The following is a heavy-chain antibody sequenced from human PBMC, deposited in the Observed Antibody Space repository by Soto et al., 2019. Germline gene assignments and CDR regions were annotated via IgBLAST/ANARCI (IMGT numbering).Heavy chain of an antibody. CDR1: GEYFSANY. J-gene: IGHJ5*02. CDR3: ATGGLFSS. CDR2: INHAGTT. Sequence: QVQLQQWGAGLLKPSETLSLTCDISGEYFSANYWSWIRQTPGKGLEWLGEINHAGTTDYNPSVEDRIIISADASKNQFSLKLTSVTAMDTAVYYCATGGLFSSWGQRTLVTVSS. V-gene: IGHV4-34*01. D-gene: IGHD3-3*01.